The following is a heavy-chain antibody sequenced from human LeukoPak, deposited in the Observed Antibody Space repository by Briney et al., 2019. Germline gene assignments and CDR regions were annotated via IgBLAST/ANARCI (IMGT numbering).Heavy chain of an antibody. CDR2: ISFDGSDA. J-gene: IGHJ4*02. Sequence: GGSLRLSCAASGFTFSGFWMHWVRQAPGKGLVWVSCISFDGSDATYADSVKGRFSISRDNAKNTLYLQMNSLRAEDTAVYYCARAPMVRANVVDYWGQGTLVTVSS. D-gene: IGHD4/OR15-4a*01. CDR1: GFTFSGFW. V-gene: IGHV3-74*01. CDR3: ARAPMVRANVVDY.